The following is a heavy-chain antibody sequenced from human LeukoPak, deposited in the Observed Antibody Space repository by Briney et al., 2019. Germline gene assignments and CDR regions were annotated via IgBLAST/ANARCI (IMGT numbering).Heavy chain of an antibody. CDR3: AKGGEVLRFLEWLLFGLWFDY. J-gene: IGHJ4*02. D-gene: IGHD3-3*01. CDR1: GFTFSSYA. CDR2: ISGSGGST. Sequence: GGSLRLSCTASGFTFSSYAMSWVRQAPGKGLEWVSAISGSGGSTYYADSVKGRFTISRDNSKNTLYLQMNSLRAEDTAVYYCAKGGEVLRFLEWLLFGLWFDYWGQGTLVTVSS. V-gene: IGHV3-23*01.